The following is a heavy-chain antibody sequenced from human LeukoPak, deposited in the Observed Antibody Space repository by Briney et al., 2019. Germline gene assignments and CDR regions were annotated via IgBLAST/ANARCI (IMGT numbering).Heavy chain of an antibody. CDR2: IYTSGST. CDR3: ARGGPRRSGGSGYYYAGSD. CDR1: GGSISSGSYY. J-gene: IGHJ4*02. Sequence: SETLSLTCTVSGGSISSGSYYWSWIRQPAGKGLEWIGRIYTSGSTNYNPSLKSRVTISVDTSKNQFSLKLSSVTAADTAVYYCARGGPRRSGGSGYYYAGSDWGQGTLVTVSS. V-gene: IGHV4-61*02. D-gene: IGHD3-22*01.